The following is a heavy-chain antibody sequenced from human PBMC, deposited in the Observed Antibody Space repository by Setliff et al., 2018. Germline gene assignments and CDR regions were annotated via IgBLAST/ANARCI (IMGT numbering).Heavy chain of an antibody. D-gene: IGHD2-15*01. CDR3: ARSPALLGIVYLDP. V-gene: IGHV1-69*05. J-gene: IGHJ5*02. CDR1: GDSFSNYA. CDR2: LIPMFGTP. Sequence: GASVKVSCKASGDSFSNYAISWVRQAPGQGLEWMGGLIPMFGTPGYAQKFQDRVTITTDESTSTAYRELNSVTSEDTSVYYCARSPALLGIVYLDPWGQGTRVTVSS.